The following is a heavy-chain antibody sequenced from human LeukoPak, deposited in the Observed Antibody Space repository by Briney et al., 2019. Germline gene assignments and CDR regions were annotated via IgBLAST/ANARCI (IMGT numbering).Heavy chain of an antibody. J-gene: IGHJ4*02. CDR1: GYGFTSYW. Sequence: GESLKISCKGSGYGFTSYWIGWVRQMPGKGLEWMGIISPGDSDARYSPSFQGQVTISADKSINTAYLQWSSLKASDTAMYYCARQAYCGGDCSANFDYWGQGTLVTVSS. V-gene: IGHV5-51*01. CDR3: ARQAYCGGDCSANFDY. CDR2: ISPGDSDA. D-gene: IGHD2-21*02.